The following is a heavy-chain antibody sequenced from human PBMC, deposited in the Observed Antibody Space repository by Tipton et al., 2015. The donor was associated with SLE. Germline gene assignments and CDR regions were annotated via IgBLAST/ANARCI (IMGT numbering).Heavy chain of an antibody. CDR1: GFTFSSYT. CDR2: ISYDGSNK. V-gene: IGHV3-30-3*01. J-gene: IGHJ6*02. CDR3: ARVDPSYLDV. Sequence: RSLRLSCSASGFTFSSYTMHWVRQAPGKGLEWVAVISYDGSNKYYADSVKGRFTISRDNSKNTLYLQMNSLRAEDTAVYYCARVDPSYLDVWGQGTTVTVSS. D-gene: IGHD3-10*01.